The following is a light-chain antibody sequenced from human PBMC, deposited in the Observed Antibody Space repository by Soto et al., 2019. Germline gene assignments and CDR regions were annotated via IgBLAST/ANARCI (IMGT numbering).Light chain of an antibody. Sequence: DIVMTQSPDSLAVSLGERATINCKSSQSISSSYLAWYQQRPGQAPRLLIHGASSRATGIPDRFSGSGSGTDFTLTISRLEPEDFAVYYCQQYGISSHTFGQGTKLEIK. CDR2: GAS. CDR1: QSISSSY. V-gene: IGKV3-20*01. CDR3: QQYGISSHT. J-gene: IGKJ2*01.